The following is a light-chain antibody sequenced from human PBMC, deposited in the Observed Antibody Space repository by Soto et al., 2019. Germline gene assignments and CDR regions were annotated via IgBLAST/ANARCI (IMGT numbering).Light chain of an antibody. CDR2: DAS. Sequence: IVSTQARASISLSPGERATLSCRASQRPSSRLAWYQQTPGQAPRRLICDASNRASGIPASFSGCGYETDFTLTPGRLMPDGFATSYCQKYSCAPWPFGQGTEVDIK. CDR1: QRPSSR. V-gene: IGKV3-11*01. J-gene: IGKJ1*01. CDR3: QKYSCAPWP.